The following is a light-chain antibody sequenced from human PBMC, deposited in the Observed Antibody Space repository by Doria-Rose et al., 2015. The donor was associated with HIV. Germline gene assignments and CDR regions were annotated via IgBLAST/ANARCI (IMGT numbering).Light chain of an antibody. CDR1: QSFSSTY. Sequence: QSPGTLSLSPGERATLSCRASQSFSSTYLAWYQQKPGQAPSLLIYDGSTRATGIPDRFSASGSGTDFALTINRLEPEDFALYYCHRYGTSWTFGQGTKVEI. J-gene: IGKJ1*01. V-gene: IGKV3-20*01. CDR2: DGS. CDR3: HRYGTSWT.